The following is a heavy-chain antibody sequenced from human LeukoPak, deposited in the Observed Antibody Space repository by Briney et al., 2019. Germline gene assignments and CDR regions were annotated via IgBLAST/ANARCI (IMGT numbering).Heavy chain of an antibody. Sequence: GGSLRLSCAASGFTFSSYWMHWVRQAPGKGLVWVSRINSDGSSTSYADSVKGRFTISRDNSKNTLYLQMNSLRAEDTAVYYCAKDYLPGYCSSTSCLGNWFDPWGQGTLVTVSS. CDR3: AKDYLPGYCSSTSCLGNWFDP. V-gene: IGHV3-74*01. J-gene: IGHJ5*02. CDR1: GFTFSSYW. D-gene: IGHD2-2*01. CDR2: INSDGSST.